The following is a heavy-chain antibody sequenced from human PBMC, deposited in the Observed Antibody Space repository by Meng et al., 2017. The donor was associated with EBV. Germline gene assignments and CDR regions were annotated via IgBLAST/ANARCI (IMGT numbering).Heavy chain of an antibody. CDR2: FLPRLGAL. D-gene: IGHD3-10*01. CDR3: ASESGRGYTPDY. J-gene: IGHJ4*02. Sequence: GQLVQCGVEVKKPGSSVKVSCKTSGGPFRYYAISWVRQAPGQGLEWLGGFLPRLGALNYAQKFHGRVKITADESTSTHYMDLSSLRSEDTAIYYCASESGRGYTPDYWGQGTLVTVSS. CDR1: GGPFRYYA. V-gene: IGHV1-69*01.